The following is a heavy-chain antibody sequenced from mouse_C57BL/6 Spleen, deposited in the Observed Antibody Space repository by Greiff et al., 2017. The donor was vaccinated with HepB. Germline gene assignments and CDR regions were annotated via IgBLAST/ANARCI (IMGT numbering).Heavy chain of an antibody. Sequence: QVQLQQPGAELVKPGASVKMSCKASGYTFTSYWITWVKQRPGQGLEWIGDIYPGSGSTNYNEKFKSKATLTVDTSSSTAYMQLSSLTSEDSAVYYGARVKGYDGAWFAYWGQGTMVTVSA. CDR2: IYPGSGST. V-gene: IGHV1-55*01. J-gene: IGHJ3*01. CDR3: ARVKGYDGAWFAY. D-gene: IGHD2-2*01. CDR1: GYTFTSYW.